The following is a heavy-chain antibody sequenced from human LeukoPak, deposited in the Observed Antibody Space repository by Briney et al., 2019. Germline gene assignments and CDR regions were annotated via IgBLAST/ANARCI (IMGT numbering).Heavy chain of an antibody. CDR1: GYSICSGYY. J-gene: IGHJ4*02. CDR3: ARYAWGTAADPY. CDR2: IYHSGST. V-gene: IGHV4-38-2*01. D-gene: IGHD3-16*01. Sequence: SETLSLTCAVSGYSICSGYYWGWIRQPPRKGLEWIGSIYHSGSTYYNPSLKSRVTISVDTSKNQFSLKLSSVTAADTAVYYCARYAWGTAADPYWGQGTLVTVSS.